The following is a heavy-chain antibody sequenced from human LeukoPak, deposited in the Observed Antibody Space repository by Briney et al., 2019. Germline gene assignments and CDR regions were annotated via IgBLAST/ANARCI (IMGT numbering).Heavy chain of an antibody. Sequence: GGSLRLSCAASGFTFSSYAMSWVRQAPGKGLGWVSAISGSGGSTYYADSVKGRFTISRDNSKNTLYLQMNSLRAEDTAVYYCAKGDIVVVPAATDAFDIWGQGTMVTVSS. CDR1: GFTFSSYA. J-gene: IGHJ3*02. D-gene: IGHD2-2*01. V-gene: IGHV3-23*01. CDR2: ISGSGGST. CDR3: AKGDIVVVPAATDAFDI.